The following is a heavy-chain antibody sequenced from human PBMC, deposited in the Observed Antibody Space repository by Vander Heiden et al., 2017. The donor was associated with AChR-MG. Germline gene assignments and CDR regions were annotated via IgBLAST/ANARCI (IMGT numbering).Heavy chain of an antibody. CDR3: ARRSGSGKNLYFDS. V-gene: IGHV4-59*01. CDR2: ISDSGST. CDR1: GGSINNYY. Sequence: QVHLQESGPGLVKPSETLSLICTVSGGSINNYYWTWIRQPPEKGLKWIADISDSGSTYYNPSLKSRVTVSVDKSNNQFSLNLSSVTAADTALYYCARRSGSGKNLYFDSWVQGILVTVSS. J-gene: IGHJ4*02. D-gene: IGHD3-10*01.